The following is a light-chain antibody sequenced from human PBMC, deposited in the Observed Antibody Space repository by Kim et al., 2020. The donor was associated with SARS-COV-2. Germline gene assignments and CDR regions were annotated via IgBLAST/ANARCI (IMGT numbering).Light chain of an antibody. Sequence: DIQMTQSPSSLSASVGDRVTITCRASRSISSYLNWYQQKPGKAPKLLIYAASTLQSGVPSRFGGSGSGTDFTLTISSLQPEDFATYYCQQSYSTPETFGQGTKVDIK. CDR1: RSISSY. CDR3: QQSYSTPET. V-gene: IGKV1-39*01. CDR2: AAS. J-gene: IGKJ1*01.